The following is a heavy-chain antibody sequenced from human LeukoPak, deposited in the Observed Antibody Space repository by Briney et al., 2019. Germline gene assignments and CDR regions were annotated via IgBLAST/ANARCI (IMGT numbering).Heavy chain of an antibody. CDR2: VYFSGTT. CDR3: ARRRRGVLDY. J-gene: IGHJ4*02. V-gene: IGHV4-39*01. CDR1: DDSINTGYSY. Sequence: SETLSLTCTVSDDSINTGYSYWGWIRQPPGKGLEWIGDVYFSGTTYFTSSLKSRVTISLDTSKSQFSLKLNSVTAADTAMYYCARRRRGVLDYWGQGTLVSVSS.